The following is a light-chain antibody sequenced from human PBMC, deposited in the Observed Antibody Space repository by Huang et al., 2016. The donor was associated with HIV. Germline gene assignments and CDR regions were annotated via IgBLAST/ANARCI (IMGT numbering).Light chain of an antibody. CDR3: QQYHNWPYT. CDR1: QRVATN. V-gene: IGKV3-15*01. Sequence: EIIMTQSPATLSLSPGEGASLSCRANQRVATNLAWYLHRPGQSPRILIFGASTRASVLPGRFSGSGSGTQFTLTVSGLQSEDFAVYYCQQYHNWPYTFGQGTKLEI. CDR2: GAS. J-gene: IGKJ2*01.